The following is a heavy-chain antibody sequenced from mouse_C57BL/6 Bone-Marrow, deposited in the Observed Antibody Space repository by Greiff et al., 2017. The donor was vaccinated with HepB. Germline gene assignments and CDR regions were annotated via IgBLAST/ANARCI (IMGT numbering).Heavy chain of an antibody. J-gene: IGHJ3*01. CDR2: SRNKANDYTT. V-gene: IGHV7-1*01. Sequence: EVKLVDSGGGLVQSGRSLRLSCATSGFTFSDFYMEWVRQAPGKGLEWIAASRNKANDYTTEYSASVKGRFIVSRDTSQSILYLQMNALRAEDTAIYYCARDVWFAYWGQGTLVTVSA. CDR3: ARDVWFAY. CDR1: GFTFSDFY.